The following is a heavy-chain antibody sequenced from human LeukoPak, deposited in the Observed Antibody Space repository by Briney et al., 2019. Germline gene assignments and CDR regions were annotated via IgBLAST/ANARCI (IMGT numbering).Heavy chain of an antibody. CDR1: GFTFSSYW. V-gene: IGHV3-74*01. CDR2: INSDGSST. J-gene: IGHJ4*02. Sequence: GGSLRLSCVASGFTFSSYWMHWVRQAPGKGLVWVSRINSDGSSTTYADSVKGRFTISRDNAKNTVYVQMNSLRTEDTAVYYCARGLPGHTSALGYWGQGTLVTVSS. CDR3: ARGLPGHTSALGY. D-gene: IGHD6-25*01.